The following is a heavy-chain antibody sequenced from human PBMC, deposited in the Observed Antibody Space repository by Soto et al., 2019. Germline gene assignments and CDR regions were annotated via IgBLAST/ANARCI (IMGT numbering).Heavy chain of an antibody. CDR3: ARGGNYGSGSYYIYDY. D-gene: IGHD3-10*01. Sequence: SETLSLTCTVSGGSMISYYWSWIRQPPGRGLEWIGEINHSGSTNYNPSLKSRVTISVDTSKNQFSLKLSSVTAADTAVYYCARGGNYGSGSYYIYDYWGQGTPVTVSS. CDR1: GGSMISYY. CDR2: INHSGST. J-gene: IGHJ4*02. V-gene: IGHV4-34*01.